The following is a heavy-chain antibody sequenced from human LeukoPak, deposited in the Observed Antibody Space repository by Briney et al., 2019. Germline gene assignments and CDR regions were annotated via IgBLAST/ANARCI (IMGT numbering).Heavy chain of an antibody. Sequence: GGSLRLSCAASGSTFSDYYMSWIRQAPGKGLEWVSYISSSGSTIYYADSVKGRFTISRDNAKNSLYLQMNSLRAEDTAVCYCAREPRIVVVTPDVFDIWGQGTMVTVSS. V-gene: IGHV3-11*01. D-gene: IGHD2-21*02. J-gene: IGHJ3*02. CDR1: GSTFSDYY. CDR2: ISSSGSTI. CDR3: AREPRIVVVTPDVFDI.